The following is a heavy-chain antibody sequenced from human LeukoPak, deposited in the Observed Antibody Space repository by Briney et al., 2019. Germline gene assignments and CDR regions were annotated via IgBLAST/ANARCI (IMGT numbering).Heavy chain of an antibody. Sequence: GGSLRLSCVASGFALSSHNINWVRQAPGKGLEWVSHISSSGSITYYGDSVKGRITISRDNAKNSVSLYMNSLRAEDSAVYYCARPGITAFDIWGQGTMVTVSS. CDR2: ISSSGSIT. CDR1: GFALSSHN. V-gene: IGHV3-48*01. CDR3: ARPGITAFDI. J-gene: IGHJ3*02. D-gene: IGHD3-10*01.